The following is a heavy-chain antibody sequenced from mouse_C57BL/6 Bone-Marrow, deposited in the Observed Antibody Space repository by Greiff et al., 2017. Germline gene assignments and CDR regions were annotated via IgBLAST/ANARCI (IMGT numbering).Heavy chain of an antibody. CDR3: ARQLRLPAMDY. CDR1: WFSLTTSFMC. J-gene: IGHJ4*01. CDR2: IYWADDK. V-gene: IGHV8-12*01. Sequence: QVPLPVSVPGLFQSSPSLLLSFSFSWFSLTTSFMCVSWIRHPSGKGLEWLAPIYWADDKRYNPSLKSRLTISKETSRNQVFLKSTIVDTAATATYYCARQLRLPAMDYWGQGTSVTVSS. D-gene: IGHD3-2*02.